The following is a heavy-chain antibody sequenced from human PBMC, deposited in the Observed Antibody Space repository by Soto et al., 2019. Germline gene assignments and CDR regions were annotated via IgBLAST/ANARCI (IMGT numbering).Heavy chain of an antibody. D-gene: IGHD3-10*01. CDR2: INPDNGNT. CDR1: GYTFTRYT. CDR3: AKDSADLPFAY. J-gene: IGHJ4*02. V-gene: IGHV1-3*01. Sequence: QVQLVQSGAEVKKPGASVKISCKASGYTFTRYTMNWVRQAPGQRLEWMGWINPDNGNTKSSQKFQDRVIITRDTSASTAYMDLSSLRSEDTAVYYCAKDSADLPFAYWGQGTLVTVSS.